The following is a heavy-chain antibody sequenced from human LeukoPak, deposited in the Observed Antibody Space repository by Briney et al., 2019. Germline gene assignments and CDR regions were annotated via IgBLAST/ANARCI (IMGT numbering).Heavy chain of an antibody. CDR1: GYTFGAYY. Sequence: ASVKVSCKASGYTFGAYYMYWVRQAPGQGLEWMGWIRPNSGGTNYTQKFQGRVTMTRDTSINTAYMELSRLTSDDTAVYYCARSIAAAGSVDYWGQGTLVTVSS. V-gene: IGHV1-2*02. CDR3: ARSIAAAGSVDY. J-gene: IGHJ4*02. CDR2: IRPNSGGT. D-gene: IGHD6-13*01.